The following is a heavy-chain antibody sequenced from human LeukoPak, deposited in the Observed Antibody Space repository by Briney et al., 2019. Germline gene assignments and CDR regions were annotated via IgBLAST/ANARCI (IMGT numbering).Heavy chain of an antibody. J-gene: IGHJ4*02. Sequence: PGGSLRLSCAASGFTFSSYEMNWVRQAPGKGLEWVSYISSSGSTIYYADSVKGRFTISRDNAKNSLYLQMNSLRAEDTAVYYCARLWGLGTVTIRSDYWGQGTLVTVSS. CDR2: ISSSGSTI. D-gene: IGHD4-17*01. CDR3: ARLWGLGTVTIRSDY. CDR1: GFTFSSYE. V-gene: IGHV3-48*03.